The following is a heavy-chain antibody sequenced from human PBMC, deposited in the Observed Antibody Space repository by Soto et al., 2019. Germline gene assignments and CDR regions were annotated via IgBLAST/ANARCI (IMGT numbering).Heavy chain of an antibody. Sequence: PSETLSLTCTVSGGSISGYYWSWIRQPPGKGLEWIGYIYYSGSTNYNPSLKSRVTISVDTSKNQFSLKLSSVTAADTAVYYCARSSGYDFPYFDYWGQGTLVTVS. J-gene: IGHJ4*02. D-gene: IGHD5-12*01. CDR3: ARSSGYDFPYFDY. CDR1: GGSISGYY. CDR2: IYYSGST. V-gene: IGHV4-59*01.